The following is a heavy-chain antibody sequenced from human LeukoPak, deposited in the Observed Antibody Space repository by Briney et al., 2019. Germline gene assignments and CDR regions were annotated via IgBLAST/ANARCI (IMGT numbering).Heavy chain of an antibody. CDR3: ARGPRNYYDSSGYMYYFDY. D-gene: IGHD3-22*01. Sequence: SQTLSLTCAVSGGSISSGGYSWSWIRQPPGKGLEWIGRIYTSGSTNYNPSLKSRVTISIDTSKNQFSLKLNSVTAADTAVYYRARGPRNYYDSSGYMYYFDYWGQGTLVTVSS. J-gene: IGHJ4*02. CDR2: IYTSGST. CDR1: GGSISSGGYS. V-gene: IGHV4-61*02.